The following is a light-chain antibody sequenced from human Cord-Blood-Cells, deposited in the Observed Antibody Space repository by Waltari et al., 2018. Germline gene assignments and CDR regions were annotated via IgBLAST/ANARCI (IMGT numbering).Light chain of an antibody. J-gene: IGLJ3*02. V-gene: IGLV1-44*01. CDR1: SSNIGRNT. CDR3: AAWDDSLNGWV. CDR2: SNN. Sequence: QSVLTQPPSASGTPGQRVTISCSGSSSNIGRNTVNWYQQLPGTAPKLLIYSNNQRPPGVPDRFAGSKSGTSSSLAISGLQSEDEADYYWAAWDDSLNGWVFGGGTKLTVL.